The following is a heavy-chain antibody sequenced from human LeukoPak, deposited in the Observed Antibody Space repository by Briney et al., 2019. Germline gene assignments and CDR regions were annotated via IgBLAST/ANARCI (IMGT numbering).Heavy chain of an antibody. CDR2: IYTSGST. Sequence: RSETLSLTCTVSGGSISSGSYYWSWIRQPAGKGLEWIGRIYTSGSTNYNPSLKSRVTMSVDTSKNQFSLKLSSVTAADTAVYYCAREAGYDDESYPDYWGQGTLVTVSS. D-gene: IGHD5-12*01. V-gene: IGHV4-61*02. J-gene: IGHJ4*02. CDR3: AREAGYDDESYPDY. CDR1: GGSISSGSYY.